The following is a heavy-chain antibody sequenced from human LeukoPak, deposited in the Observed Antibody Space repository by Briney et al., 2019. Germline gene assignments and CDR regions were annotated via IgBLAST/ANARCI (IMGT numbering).Heavy chain of an antibody. J-gene: IGHJ3*02. V-gene: IGHV1-46*01. CDR2: INPSGGST. CDR1: GYTFTNYY. CDR3: ARDYYDSSRGAFDI. D-gene: IGHD3-22*01. Sequence: VASVEVSCKASGYTFTNYYIHWVRQAPGQGLEWMGVINPSGGSTSYAQMFQGRVTMTRDRSTNTLYMELSSLRSEDTAVYYCARDYYDSSRGAFDIWGQGTMVTVSS.